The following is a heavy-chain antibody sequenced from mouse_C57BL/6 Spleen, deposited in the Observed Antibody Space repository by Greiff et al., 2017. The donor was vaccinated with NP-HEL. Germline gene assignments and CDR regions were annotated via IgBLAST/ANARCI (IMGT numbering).Heavy chain of an antibody. CDR2: IVPRDGST. Sequence: QVQLKQSGPELVKPGASVKLSCKASGYTFTSYDINWVKQRPGQGLEWIGWIVPRDGSTKDTEKFKGHGTLTVDTSSSTAYMELHSLTSEDSAVYFCARSGYGSSYYYAMDYWGQGTSVTVSS. D-gene: IGHD1-1*01. CDR3: ARSGYGSSYYYAMDY. CDR1: GYTFTSYD. J-gene: IGHJ4*01. V-gene: IGHV1-85*01.